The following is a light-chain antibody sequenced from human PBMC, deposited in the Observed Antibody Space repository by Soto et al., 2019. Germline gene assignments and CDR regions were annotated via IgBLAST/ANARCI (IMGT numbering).Light chain of an antibody. Sequence: QSALTQPASVSGSPGQSITISCTGTSSDVGGYNYVSWYQQHPDKAPKLMIYEVSNRPSGVSNRFSGSKSGNTASLTVSGLQAEDEADYYCSSYSSVTTLWVFGGGTKLTVL. CDR2: EVS. V-gene: IGLV2-14*01. CDR3: SSYSSVTTLWV. J-gene: IGLJ3*02. CDR1: SSDVGGYNY.